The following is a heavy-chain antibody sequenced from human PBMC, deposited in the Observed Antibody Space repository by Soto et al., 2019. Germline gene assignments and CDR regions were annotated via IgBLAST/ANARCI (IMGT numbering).Heavy chain of an antibody. D-gene: IGHD3-10*01. CDR1: GGSISSGGYY. V-gene: IGHV4-31*03. Sequence: PSETLSLTCTVSGGSISSGGYYWSWIRQHPGKGLEWIGYIYYSGSTYYNPSLKSRVTISVDTSKNQFSLKLSSVTAADTAVYYCARAVWRSGPPKRYFDYWGQGTLVTVSS. CDR3: ARAVWRSGPPKRYFDY. CDR2: IYYSGST. J-gene: IGHJ4*02.